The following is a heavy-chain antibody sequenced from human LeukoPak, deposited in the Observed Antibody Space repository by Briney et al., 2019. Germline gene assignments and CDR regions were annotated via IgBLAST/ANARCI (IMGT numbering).Heavy chain of an antibody. D-gene: IGHD1-1*01. V-gene: IGHV1-69*13. CDR2: FIPIFGTA. Sequence: ASVKASCKTSGGTFSSYAISWVRQAPGQGLEWMGGFIPIFGTANYAQKFQGRVTITADESASTAYMELSSLRSEDTAVYYCARSSPWVPEQYYFDSWGHGTLVTVSS. CDR1: GGTFSSYA. J-gene: IGHJ4*01. CDR3: ARSSPWVPEQYYFDS.